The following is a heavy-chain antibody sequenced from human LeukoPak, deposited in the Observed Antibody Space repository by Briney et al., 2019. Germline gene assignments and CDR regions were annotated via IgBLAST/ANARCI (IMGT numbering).Heavy chain of an antibody. D-gene: IGHD2-2*01. CDR3: ARPIGYCSSTSCRLYFDY. J-gene: IGHJ4*02. CDR1: GYTFTSYG. V-gene: IGHV1-18*04. Sequence: ASVKVSCKASGYTFTSYGFSWVRQAPGQGLEWMGWISAYNGNTNYAQKLQGRVTMTTDTSTSTAYMELRSLRSDDTAMYYCARPIGYCSSTSCRLYFDYWGQGTLVTVSS. CDR2: ISAYNGNT.